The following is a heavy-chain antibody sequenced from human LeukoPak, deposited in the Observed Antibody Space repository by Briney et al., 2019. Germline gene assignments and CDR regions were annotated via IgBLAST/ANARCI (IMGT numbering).Heavy chain of an antibody. CDR1: GGSITGTKW. CDR2: IYHNGNT. V-gene: IGHV4-4*02. D-gene: IGHD3-16*01. Sequence: PSGTLSLTCAVSGGSITGTKWWSWVRQPPGKGLEWIGEIYHNGNTNCNPSLKSRVIISVDKSKNQFSLKLSSVTAADTAVYYCARGSDYVWETWGQGTLVTASS. CDR3: ARGSDYVWET. J-gene: IGHJ4*02.